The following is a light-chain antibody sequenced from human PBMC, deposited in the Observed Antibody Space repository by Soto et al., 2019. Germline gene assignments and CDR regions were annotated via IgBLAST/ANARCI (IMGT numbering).Light chain of an antibody. V-gene: IGKV3-20*01. Sequence: EIVLTQSPGTLSLSPGERATLTCRASQSVSSSYLAWYQQKRGQAPRLXIYGASSRATGIPDRFSGSGSGTEFTLTISRLEPEDFEVYYCQQYGSSQWTFGQGTKVDIK. CDR3: QQYGSSQWT. J-gene: IGKJ1*01. CDR1: QSVSSSY. CDR2: GAS.